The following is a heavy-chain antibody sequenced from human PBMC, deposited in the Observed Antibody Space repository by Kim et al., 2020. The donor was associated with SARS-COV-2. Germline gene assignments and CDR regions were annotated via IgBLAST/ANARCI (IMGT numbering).Heavy chain of an antibody. Sequence: GGSLRLSCAASGFTFSSYSMNWVRQAPGKGLEWVSSISSSSSYIYYADSVKGRFTISRDNAKNSLYLQMNSLRAEDTAVYYCARDWQVVEYPPNMITFGGVIVKFDGMDVWGQGTTITVSS. CDR2: ISSSSSYI. CDR3: ARDWQVVEYPPNMITFGGVIVKFDGMDV. J-gene: IGHJ6*02. V-gene: IGHV3-21*01. CDR1: GFTFSSYS. D-gene: IGHD3-16*02.